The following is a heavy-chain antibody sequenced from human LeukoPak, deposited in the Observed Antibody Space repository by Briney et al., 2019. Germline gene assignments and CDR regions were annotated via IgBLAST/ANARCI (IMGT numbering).Heavy chain of an antibody. D-gene: IGHD3-3*01. Sequence: ASVKVSCKASGYTFTGYYMHWVRQAPGQGLEWMGWINPNSGGTNYAQKFQGRVTMTRDTSISTAYMELSRLRSDDTAVYYCARVRFLEWFFHAFDIWGQGTMVTVSS. CDR3: ARVRFLEWFFHAFDI. V-gene: IGHV1-2*02. CDR1: GYTFTGYY. J-gene: IGHJ3*02. CDR2: INPNSGGT.